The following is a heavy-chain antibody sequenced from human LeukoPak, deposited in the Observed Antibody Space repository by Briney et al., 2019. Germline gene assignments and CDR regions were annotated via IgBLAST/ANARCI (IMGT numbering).Heavy chain of an antibody. D-gene: IGHD2-8*01. J-gene: IGHJ4*02. CDR3: ARVLHAPYLIDS. CDR1: DSPITSTYY. V-gene: IGHV4-38-2*02. CDR2: VFRLQTVRT. Sequence: PSETLSLTCTVSDSPITSTYYWAWFRQPPGKGLEWIATVFRLQTVRTFNNPSLESRVTMSLDPSQSQFSLNLTSVTAADTALYFCARVLHAPYLIDSWGQGTLVTVSS.